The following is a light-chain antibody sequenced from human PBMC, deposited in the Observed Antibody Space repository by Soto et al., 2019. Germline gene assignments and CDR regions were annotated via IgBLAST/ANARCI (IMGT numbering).Light chain of an antibody. CDR2: EVV. Sequence: QSALTQPPSASGSPGQSVTISCTGTKNDIGVYDFVSWYQHHPGKAPRLIIYEVVQRPSGVPDRFSGSKSGNTASLTVSGLPAADEADYFCKSYAGSNNYVFGSGNKVTVL. V-gene: IGLV2-8*01. CDR3: KSYAGSNNYV. J-gene: IGLJ1*01. CDR1: KNDIGVYDF.